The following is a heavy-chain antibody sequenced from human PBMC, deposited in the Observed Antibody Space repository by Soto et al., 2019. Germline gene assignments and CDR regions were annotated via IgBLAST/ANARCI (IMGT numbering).Heavy chain of an antibody. D-gene: IGHD1-26*01. V-gene: IGHV1-24*01. CDR2: FDPEDGET. J-gene: IGHJ3*02. Sequence: ASVKVSCKVSGYTLTELSMHWVRQAPGKGLEWMGGFDPEDGETIYAQKFRGRVTMTEDTSTDTAYMELSSLRSEDTAVYYCATWFRWDDAFDIWGQGTMVTVSS. CDR3: ATWFRWDDAFDI. CDR1: GYTLTELS.